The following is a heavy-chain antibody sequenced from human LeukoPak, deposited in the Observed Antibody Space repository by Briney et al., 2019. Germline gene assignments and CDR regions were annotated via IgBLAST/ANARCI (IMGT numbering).Heavy chain of an antibody. V-gene: IGHV3-30*03. Sequence: GRSLRLSCAASGFTFSSYGMHWVRQAPGKGLEWVAVISYDGSNKYYADSVEGRFTISRDNSKNTLYLQMNSLRAEDTAVYYCARDGIAARNSMYYFDYWGQGTLVTVSS. D-gene: IGHD6-6*01. CDR2: ISYDGSNK. CDR1: GFTFSSYG. CDR3: ARDGIAARNSMYYFDY. J-gene: IGHJ4*02.